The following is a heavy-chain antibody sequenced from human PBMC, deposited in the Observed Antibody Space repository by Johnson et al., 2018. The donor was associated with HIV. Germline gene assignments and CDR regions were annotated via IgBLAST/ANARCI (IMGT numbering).Heavy chain of an antibody. J-gene: IGHJ3*02. D-gene: IGHD6-13*01. V-gene: IGHV3-NL1*01. CDR2: IYSGGST. CDR3: ARESVALVAFDI. Sequence: QVQLVESGGGVVQPGRSLRLSCAASGFTFSSYGMHWVRQAAGKGLEWVAVIYSGGSTYYADSVKGRFTISRDNSKNTLYLQMNSLRAEDTAVYYCARESVALVAFDIWGQGTMVTVSS. CDR1: GFTFSSYG.